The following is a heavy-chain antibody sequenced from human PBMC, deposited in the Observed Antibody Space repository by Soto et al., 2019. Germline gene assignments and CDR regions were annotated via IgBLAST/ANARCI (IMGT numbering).Heavy chain of an antibody. J-gene: IGHJ6*02. D-gene: IGHD1-1*01. CDR1: GFTFRSYG. V-gene: IGHV3-30*03. Sequence: GGSLRLSCAASGFTFRSYGMHWVRQAPGKGLEWVAVISYDENNEYYADSVKGRFSISRDNSKNTLYLQMNSLRAEDTAVYYCATTRDHPHIHYGMDVWGQGTTVTVSS. CDR2: ISYDENNE. CDR3: ATTRDHPHIHYGMDV.